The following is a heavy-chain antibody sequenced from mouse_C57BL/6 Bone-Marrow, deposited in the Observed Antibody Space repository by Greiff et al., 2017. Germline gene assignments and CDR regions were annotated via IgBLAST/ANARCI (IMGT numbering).Heavy chain of an antibody. CDR2: INYDGSST. D-gene: IGHD4-1*02. V-gene: IGHV5-16*01. CDR3: ARERAFNWDRGYFDV. Sequence: EVKLVESEGGLVQPGSSMKLSCTASGFTFSDYYMAWVRQVPEKGLEWVANINYDGSSTYYLDSLKSRFIISRDNAKNILYLQMSSLKSEDTATYYCARERAFNWDRGYFDVWGTGTTVTVSS. J-gene: IGHJ1*03. CDR1: GFTFSDYY.